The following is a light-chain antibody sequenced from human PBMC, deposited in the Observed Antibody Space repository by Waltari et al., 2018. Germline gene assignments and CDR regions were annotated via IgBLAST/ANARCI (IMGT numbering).Light chain of an antibody. CDR1: QDISNY. J-gene: IGKJ4*01. CDR3: QQYDNLPLT. CDR2: DAS. V-gene: IGKV1-33*01. Sequence: DIQMTQSPSSLSASVGDRVPITCQASQDISNYLNWYQQKPGKAPKLLIYDASNLETGVPSRFSGSGSGTDFTFTFSSLQPEDIATYYCQQYDNLPLTFGGWTKVEIK.